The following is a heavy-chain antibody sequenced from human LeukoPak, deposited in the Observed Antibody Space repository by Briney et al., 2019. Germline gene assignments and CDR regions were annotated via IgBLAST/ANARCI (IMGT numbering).Heavy chain of an antibody. V-gene: IGHV3-30*03. CDR2: ISYDGSNK. CDR1: GFTFSSYG. J-gene: IGHJ4*02. Sequence: GGSLRLSSAASGFTFSSYGMHWVRQAPGKGLEWVAVISYDGSNKYYADSVKGRFTISRDNSKNTLYLQMNSLRAEDTAVYYCAAPYYYFWSGETYYFDYWGQGTLVTVSS. CDR3: AAPYYYFWSGETYYFDY. D-gene: IGHD3-3*01.